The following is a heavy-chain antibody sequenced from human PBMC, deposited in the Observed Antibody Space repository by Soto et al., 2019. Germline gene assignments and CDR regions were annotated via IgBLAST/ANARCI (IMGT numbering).Heavy chain of an antibody. CDR1: GYIFTAYS. D-gene: IGHD2-15*01. J-gene: IGHJ1*01. Sequence: ASVKVSCKASGYIFTAYSMHWVRQAPGQGLEWMGVVNPSGGSTNYAQKFQGRTTMTRDTSTSTVYMDLSSLTSEDTAVYYCAREENCSDGICYSEYFQRWGQGTPVTVSS. CDR2: VNPSGGST. V-gene: IGHV1-46*01. CDR3: AREENCSDGICYSEYFQR.